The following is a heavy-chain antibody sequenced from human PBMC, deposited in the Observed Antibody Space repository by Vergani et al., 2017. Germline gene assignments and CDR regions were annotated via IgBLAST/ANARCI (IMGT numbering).Heavy chain of an antibody. D-gene: IGHD3-22*01. CDR1: GYTFTSYG. Sequence: QVQLVQSGAEVKKPGASVKVSCKASGYTFTSYGISWVRQAPGQGLEWMGWISAYNGNTNYAQKLQGRVTMTTDTSTSTAYMERRSLRSNYTALSYCARRILRHYDYDSSGYDPPVGMDVWGQGTTVTVSS. V-gene: IGHV1-18*01. J-gene: IGHJ6*02. CDR3: ARRILRHYDYDSSGYDPPVGMDV. CDR2: ISAYNGNT.